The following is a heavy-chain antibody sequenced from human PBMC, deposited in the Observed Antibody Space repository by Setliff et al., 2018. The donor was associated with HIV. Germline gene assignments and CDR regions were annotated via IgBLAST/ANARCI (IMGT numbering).Heavy chain of an antibody. D-gene: IGHD2-2*01. CDR3: VRNSFNYAEEE. Sequence: LSLTCTVSGGSVTSYNYCWSWIRQYPGKGLEWIGYIYYHGSNYYKPSLKSRVIMSLDTSENQFSLKLSSVTAADAAVYYCVRNSFNYAEEEWGQGTLVTVSS. V-gene: IGHV4-31*03. CDR2: IYYHGSN. J-gene: IGHJ4*02. CDR1: GGSVTSYNYC.